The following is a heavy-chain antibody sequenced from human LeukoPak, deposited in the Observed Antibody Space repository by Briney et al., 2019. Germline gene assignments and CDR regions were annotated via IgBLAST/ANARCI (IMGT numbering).Heavy chain of an antibody. V-gene: IGHV1-18*01. D-gene: IGHD4-23*01. CDR1: GYNFTKYN. CDR3: ARVFRGMTTVVTTYYYYYMDV. CDR2: INLFNGNT. Sequence: GASVKVSCKASGYNFTKYNIAWVRQAPGQGLEWMGWINLFNGNTKYAQRLQGRVTLTTDTSTTTAYMELRSLRSDDTAVYYCARVFRGMTTVVTTYYYYYMDVWGKGTTVTISS. J-gene: IGHJ6*03.